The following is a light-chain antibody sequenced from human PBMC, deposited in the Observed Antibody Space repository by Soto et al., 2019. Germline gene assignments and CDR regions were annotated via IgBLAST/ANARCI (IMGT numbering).Light chain of an antibody. V-gene: IGKV1-9*01. CDR1: QGISSS. CDR2: AAS. Sequence: DIQLTQSPSFLSASVGDRVTITCRASQGISSSLAWYQQKPGKAPKLLIYAASTLQSGVPSRFSGSGSGTEFTLTISSLQPEDFATSSCQQLNSYPRGLTFGPGTKVDIK. CDR3: QQLNSYPRGLT. J-gene: IGKJ3*01.